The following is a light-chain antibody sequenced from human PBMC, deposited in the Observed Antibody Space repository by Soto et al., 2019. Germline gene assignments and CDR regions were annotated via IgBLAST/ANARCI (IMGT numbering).Light chain of an antibody. CDR1: QSVSSTY. CDR3: QQYGGSRWT. CDR2: GAS. Sequence: EIVLTQSPGTLSLSPGERATLSCRASQSVSSTYLAWYQQKPGQAPRLLISGASNRATGIPDRFSGSGSGTDFTLTISRREPEDVAVYYCQQYGGSRWTFGQGTRGDI. J-gene: IGKJ1*01. V-gene: IGKV3-20*01.